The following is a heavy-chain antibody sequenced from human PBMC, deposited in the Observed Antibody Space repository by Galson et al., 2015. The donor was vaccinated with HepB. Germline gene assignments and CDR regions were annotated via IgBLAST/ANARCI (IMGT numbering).Heavy chain of an antibody. CDR1: GYTFTSYG. V-gene: IGHV1-18*01. Sequence: SVKVSCKASGYTFTSYGINWVRQAPGQGLEWMGWVSGYNGNTNSAQRFQGRVTMTRDTSTSTAYMDLRSLRSDDTAVYYCARERRGYSYDYRFFDYWGQGTLVTVSS. CDR3: ARERRGYSYDYRFFDY. J-gene: IGHJ4*02. D-gene: IGHD5-18*01. CDR2: VSGYNGNT.